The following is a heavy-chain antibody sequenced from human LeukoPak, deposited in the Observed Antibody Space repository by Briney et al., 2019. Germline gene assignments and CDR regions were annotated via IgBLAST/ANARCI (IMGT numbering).Heavy chain of an antibody. CDR3: AKYTGRVVITTGKDY. CDR2: ISGSGGST. J-gene: IGHJ4*02. CDR1: GFTFSSYD. Sequence: GGSLRLSCAASGFTFSSYDMSWVRQAPGKGLEWVSAISGSGGSTYYADSVKGRFTISRDNSKNTLYLQMNSLRAEDTAVYYCAKYTGRVVITTGKDYWGQGTLVTVSS. V-gene: IGHV3-23*01. D-gene: IGHD3-22*01.